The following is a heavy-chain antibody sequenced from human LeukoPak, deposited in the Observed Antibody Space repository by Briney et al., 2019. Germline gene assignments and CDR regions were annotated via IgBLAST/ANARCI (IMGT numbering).Heavy chain of an antibody. Sequence: PGRSLRLSCAASGFSFSDYGMHWVRQAPDKGLEWVALISSDGFNEYYADSVRGRFTISRDTSKNTLYLQINSLKTEDTAIYYCARYSNHFYYSGMDVWGQGTTVTVSS. CDR2: ISSDGFNE. J-gene: IGHJ6*02. CDR1: GFSFSDYG. D-gene: IGHD2-21*01. V-gene: IGHV3-30-3*01. CDR3: ARYSNHFYYSGMDV.